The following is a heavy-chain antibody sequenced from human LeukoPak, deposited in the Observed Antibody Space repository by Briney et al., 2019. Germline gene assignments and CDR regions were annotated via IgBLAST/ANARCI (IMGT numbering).Heavy chain of an antibody. D-gene: IGHD6-19*01. Sequence: PGGSLGLSCAASGFTFSSYAMSWVRQAPGKGLEWVSAISGSGGSTYYADSVKGRFTISRDNSKNTLYLQMNSLRAEDTAVYYCAKVPGGWYGWSRKYYYYGMDVWGQGTTVTVSS. CDR1: GFTFSSYA. J-gene: IGHJ6*02. CDR2: ISGSGGST. V-gene: IGHV3-23*01. CDR3: AKVPGGWYGWSRKYYYYGMDV.